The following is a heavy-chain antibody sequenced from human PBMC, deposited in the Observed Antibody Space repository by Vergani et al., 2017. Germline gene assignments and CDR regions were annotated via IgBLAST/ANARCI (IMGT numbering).Heavy chain of an antibody. CDR2: VDPEDGET. D-gene: IGHD4-17*01. CDR1: GYTFTDHY. J-gene: IGHJ6*02. V-gene: IGHV1-69-2*01. CDR3: ATPQPVTTGGMEV. Sequence: VQLVQSGAEVKKPWATMKLSCKVSGYTFTDHYMHWVKQAPGKGLEWMGLVDPEDGETIYAEKFKGRVTIAADTSTDTAHLELSSLRSEDTAVYYCATPQPVTTGGMEVWGQGTTVIVSS.